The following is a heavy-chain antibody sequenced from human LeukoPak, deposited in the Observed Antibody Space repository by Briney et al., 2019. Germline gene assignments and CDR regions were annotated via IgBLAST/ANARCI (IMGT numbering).Heavy chain of an antibody. Sequence: PGGSLRLSCAASGFTFSNYAMSWVRQAPGKGLEWVSSISASGGSTHYADSVKGRFTISRDNSKNTLYLQMNSLRAEDTAVYYCAREGRDGYNFYWYFDLWGRGTLVTVSS. J-gene: IGHJ2*01. V-gene: IGHV3-23*01. CDR3: AREGRDGYNFYWYFDL. CDR2: ISASGGST. CDR1: GFTFSNYA. D-gene: IGHD5-24*01.